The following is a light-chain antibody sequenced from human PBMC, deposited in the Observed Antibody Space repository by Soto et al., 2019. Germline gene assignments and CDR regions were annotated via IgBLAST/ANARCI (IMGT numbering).Light chain of an antibody. CDR3: SSYTSINTLV. CDR2: EVS. Sequence: QSALTQPASVSGSPGQSITFSCTGSSSDVGGYNYVSWYQQHPGKAPKLMIYEVSNRPSGVSNRFSGSKSGNTASLTISGLQAEDEADYYCSSYTSINTLVFGGGTKLTVL. V-gene: IGLV2-14*01. J-gene: IGLJ2*01. CDR1: SSDVGGYNY.